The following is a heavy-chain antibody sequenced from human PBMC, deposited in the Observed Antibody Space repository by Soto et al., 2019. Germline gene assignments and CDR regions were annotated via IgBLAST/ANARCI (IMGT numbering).Heavy chain of an antibody. J-gene: IGHJ5*02. CDR3: ARKARALGAADMGGKWFDP. Sequence: PSETLSLTCTVSGGSVSSGSYYWSWIRQPPGKGLEWIGYIYYSGSTNYNPSLKSRVTISVDTSKNQFSLKLSSVTAADTAVYYCARKARALGAADMGGKWFDPWGQGTLVTVSS. D-gene: IGHD6-13*01. CDR1: GGSVSSGSYY. CDR2: IYYSGST. V-gene: IGHV4-61*01.